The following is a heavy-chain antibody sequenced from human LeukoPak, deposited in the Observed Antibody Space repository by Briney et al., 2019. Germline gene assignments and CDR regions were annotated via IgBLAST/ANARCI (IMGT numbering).Heavy chain of an antibody. V-gene: IGHV1-18*01. CDR2: ISTYNGHT. CDR3: ARGIDHRGWLRLIGPPYYYYYMDV. CDR1: GYTFINYG. D-gene: IGHD5-12*01. J-gene: IGHJ6*03. Sequence: GASVKVSCKASGYTFINYGISWVRQAPGQGLEWMGWISTYNGHTKYAQKFQGRVTMTRNTSISTAYMELSSLRSEDTAVYYCARGIDHRGWLRLIGPPYYYYYMDVWGKGTTVTISS.